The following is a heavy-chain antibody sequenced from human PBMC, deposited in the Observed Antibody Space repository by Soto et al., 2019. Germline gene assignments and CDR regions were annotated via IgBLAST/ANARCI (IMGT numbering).Heavy chain of an antibody. D-gene: IGHD3-16*02. CDR3: ARDTPDVYDYIWGSYPTDNDAFDI. CDR1: GVTFSSYG. Sequence: PGGCLGLSCAASGVTFSSYGMHWVRQAPGKGLEWVAVIWYDGSNKYYADSVKGRFTISRDNSKNTLYLQMNSLRAEDTAVYYCARDTPDVYDYIWGSYPTDNDAFDIWGQGTMVT. J-gene: IGHJ3*02. CDR2: IWYDGSNK. V-gene: IGHV3-33*01.